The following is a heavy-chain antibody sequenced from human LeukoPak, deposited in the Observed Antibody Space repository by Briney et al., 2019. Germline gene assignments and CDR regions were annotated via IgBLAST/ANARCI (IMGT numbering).Heavy chain of an antibody. CDR2: IYTSGST. V-gene: IGHV4-4*07. CDR3: ARDTGPSIYYYYMDV. Sequence: SETLSLTCTVSGGSISSYYWSWIRQPAGKGLEWIGRIYTSGSTNYNPSLKSRVTMSVDKSKNQFSLKLSSVTAADTAVYYCARDTGPSIYYYYMDVWGKGTTVTVSS. CDR1: GGSISSYY. J-gene: IGHJ6*03.